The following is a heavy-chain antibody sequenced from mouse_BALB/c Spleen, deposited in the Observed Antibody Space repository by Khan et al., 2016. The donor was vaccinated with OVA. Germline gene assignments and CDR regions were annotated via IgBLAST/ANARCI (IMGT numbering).Heavy chain of an antibody. CDR1: GYTFTDYA. J-gene: IGHJ2*01. CDR2: ISTYSGNT. Sequence: QVQLQQSGPELVRPGVSVKISCKGSGYTFTDYAMHWVKQSHAKSLEWLGLISTYSGNTNYKQTFKGKATMTVDKSSSTAYMELARLTSEDSAIYYSARPSYDGYYDYWGQGTNLTVSS. CDR3: ARPSYDGYYDY. V-gene: IGHV1S137*01. D-gene: IGHD2-3*01.